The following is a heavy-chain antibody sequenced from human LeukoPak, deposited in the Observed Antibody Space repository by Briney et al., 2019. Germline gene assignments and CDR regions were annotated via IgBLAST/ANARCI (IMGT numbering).Heavy chain of an antibody. CDR1: GGSVSSGSYY. CDR3: ASNSRGALAYMDV. V-gene: IGHV4-61*02. CDR2: IYTSGST. Sequence: PSETLSLTCTVSGGSVSSGSYYWSWIRQPAGKGLEWIGRIYTSGSTNYNPSLKSRVTISVDTSKNQFSLKLSSVTAADTAVYYCASNSRGALAYMDVWGKGTTVTISS. J-gene: IGHJ6*03. D-gene: IGHD4-23*01.